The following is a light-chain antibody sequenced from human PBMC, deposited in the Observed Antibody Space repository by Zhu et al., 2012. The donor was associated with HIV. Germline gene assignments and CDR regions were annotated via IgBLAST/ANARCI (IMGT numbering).Light chain of an antibody. J-gene: IGKJ2*01. CDR2: GAS. V-gene: IGKV3-15*01. Sequence: EVVMTQSPITLSVSPGERATLSCRAGDFVNSKLAWYQHKRGQAPRLLLYGASTRATGIPARFTDSGSGTEFTLTITSMQSEDFATYYCQQYNTWPYTFGQGTKLEIK. CDR1: DFVNSK. CDR3: QQYNTWPYT.